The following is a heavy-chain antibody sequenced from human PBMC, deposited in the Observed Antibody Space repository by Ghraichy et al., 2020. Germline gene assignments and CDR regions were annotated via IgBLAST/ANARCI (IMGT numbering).Heavy chain of an antibody. CDR1: GFTFTNYW. CDR3: ETEYNSAWYVEGNY. D-gene: IGHD6-19*01. V-gene: IGHV3-7*02. J-gene: IGHJ4*02. CDR2: IKPDGSGK. Sequence: GGSLRLSCEASGFTFTNYWMSWVRQAPGKGLEWVANIKPDGSGKYYSDSVKGRFTISRDNAKNSLYLQMNSLRAEDTAVYYCETEYNSAWYVEGNYWGQGTLVTVSS.